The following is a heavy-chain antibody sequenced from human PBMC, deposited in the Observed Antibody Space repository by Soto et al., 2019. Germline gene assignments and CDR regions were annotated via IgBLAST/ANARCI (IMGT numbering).Heavy chain of an antibody. CDR2: INHSGST. J-gene: IGHJ4*02. CDR3: VRLESGGICFDS. Sequence: SETLSLTCAVYGGSFSGYYWSWIRQPPGKGLEWIGEINHSGSTNYNPSLKSRVTISVDTSKNQFSLKLTSVTAADTAVYYCVRLESGGICFDSWGKGILVTVSS. V-gene: IGHV4-34*01. D-gene: IGHD2-15*01. CDR1: GGSFSGYY.